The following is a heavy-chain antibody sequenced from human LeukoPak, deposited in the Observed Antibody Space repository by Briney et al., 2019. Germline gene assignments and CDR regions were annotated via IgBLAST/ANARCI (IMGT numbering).Heavy chain of an antibody. D-gene: IGHD5-24*01. CDR2: IYYSGST. Sequence: SETLSLTCTVSGGSISSSSYYWGWIRQPPGKGLEWIGSIYYSGSTYYNPSLKSRVTISVDTSKNQFSLKLSSVTAADTAVYYCARGTRDGYINDAFDIWGQGTMVTVSS. V-gene: IGHV4-39*07. J-gene: IGHJ3*02. CDR3: ARGTRDGYINDAFDI. CDR1: GGSISSSSYY.